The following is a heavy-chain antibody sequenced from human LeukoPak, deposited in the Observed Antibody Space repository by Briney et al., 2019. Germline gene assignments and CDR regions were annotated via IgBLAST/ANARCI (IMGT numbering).Heavy chain of an antibody. Sequence: SETLSLTCAVYGGSFSGYYWSWIRQPPGKGLEWIGEINHSGGTNYNPSLKSRVTISVDTSKNQFSLKLSSVTAADTAVYYCARASSGWYNGLSYWGQGTLVTVSS. CDR3: ARASSGWYNGLSY. CDR2: INHSGGT. J-gene: IGHJ4*02. D-gene: IGHD6-19*01. CDR1: GGSFSGYY. V-gene: IGHV4-34*01.